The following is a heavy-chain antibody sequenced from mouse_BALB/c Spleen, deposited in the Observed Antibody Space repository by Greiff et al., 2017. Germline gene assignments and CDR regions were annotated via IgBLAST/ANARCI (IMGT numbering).Heavy chain of an antibody. CDR3: ARGGPGSAMDY. CDR2: ISSGGSYT. Sequence: EVHLVESGGDLVKPGGSLKLSCAASGFTFSSYGMSWVRQTPDKRLEWVATISSGGSYTYYPDSVQGRFTISRDNAKNTLYLQMSSLKSEDTAMYYCARGGPGSAMDYWGQGTSVTVSS. CDR1: GFTFSSYG. J-gene: IGHJ4*01. D-gene: IGHD1-1*02. V-gene: IGHV5-6*01.